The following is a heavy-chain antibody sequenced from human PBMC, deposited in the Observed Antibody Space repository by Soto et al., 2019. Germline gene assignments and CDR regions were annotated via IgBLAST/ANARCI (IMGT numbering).Heavy chain of an antibody. CDR2: ISGSGGST. V-gene: IGHV3-23*01. Sequence: PGGSLRLSCAASGFTFSSYAMSWVRQAPGKGLEWVSAISGSGGSTYYADSVKGRFTISRDNSKNTLYLQMNSLRAEDTAVYYCAKAGGDYEFYLEDYWGQGTLVPVSS. CDR1: GFTFSSYA. CDR3: AKAGGDYEFYLEDY. D-gene: IGHD4-17*01. J-gene: IGHJ4*02.